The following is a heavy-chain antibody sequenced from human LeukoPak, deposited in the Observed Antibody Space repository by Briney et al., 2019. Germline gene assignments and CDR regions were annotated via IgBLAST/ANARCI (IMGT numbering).Heavy chain of an antibody. CDR1: GGSISSYY. CDR2: ISSSSSYI. J-gene: IGHJ6*03. D-gene: IGHD3-16*01. CDR3: ARTPGDYYYYYYMDV. Sequence: PSETLSLTCTVSGGSISSYYWSWIRQPPGKGLEWVSSISSSSSYIYYADSVKGRFTISRDDAKNSLYLQMNSLRAEDTAVYYCARTPGDYYYYYYMDVWGKGTTVTISS. V-gene: IGHV3-21*01.